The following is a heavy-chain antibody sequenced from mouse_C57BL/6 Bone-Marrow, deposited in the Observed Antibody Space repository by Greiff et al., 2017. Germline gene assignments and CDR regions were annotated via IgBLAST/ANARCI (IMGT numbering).Heavy chain of an antibody. CDR2: ISSGGSYT. Sequence: EVKLVESGGDLVKPGGSLKLSCAASGFTFSSYGMSWVRQTPDKRLEWVATISSGGSYTYYPDSVKGRFTISRDNAKNTLYLQMSSLKSEDTAMYYCARPPYYYGSSRGYVDVWGTGTTVTVSS. CDR1: GFTFSSYG. CDR3: ARPPYYYGSSRGYVDV. D-gene: IGHD1-1*01. V-gene: IGHV5-6*01. J-gene: IGHJ1*03.